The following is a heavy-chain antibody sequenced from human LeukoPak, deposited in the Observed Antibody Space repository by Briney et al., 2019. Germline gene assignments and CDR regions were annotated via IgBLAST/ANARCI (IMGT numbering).Heavy chain of an antibody. CDR1: GYSFTSYW. CDR2: IYPGDSDT. D-gene: IGHD3-22*01. Sequence: GESLQISCKGSGYSFTSYWIGWVRQMPGKGLEWMGIIYPGDSDTRYSPSFQGQVTISADKSISTAYLQWSSLKASDTAMYYCARPRYYYDSSGADMPFDYWGQGTLVTVSS. J-gene: IGHJ4*02. CDR3: ARPRYYYDSSGADMPFDY. V-gene: IGHV5-51*01.